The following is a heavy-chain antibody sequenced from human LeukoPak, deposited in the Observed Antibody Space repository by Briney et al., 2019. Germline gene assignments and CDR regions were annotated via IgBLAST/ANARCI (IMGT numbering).Heavy chain of an antibody. D-gene: IGHD3-16*01. V-gene: IGHV4-4*07. CDR1: GGSISSYY. J-gene: IGHJ6*03. Sequence: SETLSLTCTVSGGSISSYYWSWIRQPAGKGLEWIGRIYTSGSTNYNPSLKSRVTMSVDTSKNQFSLKLSSVTAADTAVYYCARGRPWGYYYYYYMDVWGKGTTVTASS. CDR2: IYTSGST. CDR3: ARGRPWGYYYYYYMDV.